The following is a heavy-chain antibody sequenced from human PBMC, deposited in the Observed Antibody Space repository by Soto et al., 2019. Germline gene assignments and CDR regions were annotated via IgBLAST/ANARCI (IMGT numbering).Heavy chain of an antibody. CDR2: ISYSGST. D-gene: IGHD2-2*01. CDR3: ARAAANIDY. CDR1: GGSISTSGSY. V-gene: IGHV4-31*03. Sequence: SSETLSLTCTVSGGSISTSGSYWTWIRQHPGKGLEWIGYISYSGSTVYNPSLESRVTISVDTSKNQFSLNLRSVTAADTAVYYCARAAANIDYWGQGXLVTVSS. J-gene: IGHJ4*02.